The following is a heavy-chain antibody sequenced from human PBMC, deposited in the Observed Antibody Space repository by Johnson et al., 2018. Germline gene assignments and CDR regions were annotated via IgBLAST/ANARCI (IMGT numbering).Heavy chain of an antibody. J-gene: IGHJ3*01. CDR1: GIVFSTYG. CDR2: IWRDGSQL. V-gene: IGHV3-33*01. CDR3: AREEWNYGRGTLEM. D-gene: IGHD1-7*01. Sequence: QVQLVESGGGVVQXGRSXRLXCAASGIVFSTYGMNWVRQAPDRGLEWVALIWRDGSQLYYADSVKGRFTISRDNSKSTLYLQRDSLGVEDTAVYYVAREEWNYGRGTLEMWGQGTMVAVSS.